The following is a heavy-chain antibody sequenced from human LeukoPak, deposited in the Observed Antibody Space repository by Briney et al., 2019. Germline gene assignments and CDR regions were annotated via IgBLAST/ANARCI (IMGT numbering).Heavy chain of an antibody. J-gene: IGHJ4*02. CDR3: ARRSDSGSDDGEDYFDY. Sequence: SETLSLTCTVSSGSISNSTFYCGWIRQPPGTGLEWLGSMYYSGSTYYNPSLKSRVTITVDTCKNQFSLKMTSVTAADPAVYYCARRSDSGSDDGEDYFDYWGQGTLVTVSS. D-gene: IGHD1-26*01. CDR2: MYYSGST. CDR1: SGSISNSTFY. V-gene: IGHV4-39*01.